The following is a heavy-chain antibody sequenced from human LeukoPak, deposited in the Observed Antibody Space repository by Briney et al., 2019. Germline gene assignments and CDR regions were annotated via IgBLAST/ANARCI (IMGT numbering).Heavy chain of an antibody. CDR1: GFTFSSYS. J-gene: IGHJ4*02. Sequence: GGSLRLSCAASGFTFSSYSMNWVRQAPGKGLEWVSSISSSSSYIYYADSVKGRFTISRDNAKNSLYLQMNSLRAEDTAVYYCAREKSPASIAVAEGYWGQETLVTVSS. V-gene: IGHV3-21*01. CDR3: AREKSPASIAVAEGY. D-gene: IGHD6-19*01. CDR2: ISSSSSYI.